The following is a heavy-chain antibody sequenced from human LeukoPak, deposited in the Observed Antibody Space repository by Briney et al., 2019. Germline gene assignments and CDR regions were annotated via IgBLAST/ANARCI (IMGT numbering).Heavy chain of an antibody. CDR3: ATCWDRDWYFDL. Sequence: SVKVSCKASGGTFSSYAISWVRQAPGQGLDWMGGIIPIFGTANYAQKFQGRVTITADESTSTAYMELSSLRSEDTAVYYCATCWDRDWYFDLWGRGTLVTVSS. CDR1: GGTFSSYA. CDR2: IIPIFGTA. D-gene: IGHD1-26*01. V-gene: IGHV1-69*13. J-gene: IGHJ2*01.